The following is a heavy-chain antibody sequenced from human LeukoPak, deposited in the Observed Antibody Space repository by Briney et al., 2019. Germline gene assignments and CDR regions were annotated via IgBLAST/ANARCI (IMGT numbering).Heavy chain of an antibody. J-gene: IGHJ4*02. V-gene: IGHV3-21*01. D-gene: IGHD2-2*01. Sequence: GGSLRLSCAASGFTFSTYTMNWVRQAPGKGLEWVSYISSSSNNINYADSVKGRFTISRDNAMNSVRLQMNSLRVEDTAVYYCARGYQRPDYWGQGTLITVSS. CDR3: ARGYQRPDY. CDR1: GFTFSTYT. CDR2: ISSSSNNI.